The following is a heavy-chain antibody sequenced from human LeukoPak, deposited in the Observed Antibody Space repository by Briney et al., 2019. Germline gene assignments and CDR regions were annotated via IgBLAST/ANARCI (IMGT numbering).Heavy chain of an antibody. Sequence: GGSLRLSCVASGFTFISYWMTWVRQAPGKGLEWVAQISQDGTESYSVDSVRGRFTISRDNAKNSVYLQMNSLRPEDTAVYYCAGDSTGTVFDLWGQGTLVTVSS. V-gene: IGHV3-7*04. CDR2: ISQDGTES. CDR3: AGDSTGTVFDL. D-gene: IGHD1-1*01. CDR1: GFTFISYW. J-gene: IGHJ4*02.